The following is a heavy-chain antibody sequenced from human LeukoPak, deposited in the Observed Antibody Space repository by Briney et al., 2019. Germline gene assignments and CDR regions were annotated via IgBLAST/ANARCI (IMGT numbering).Heavy chain of an antibody. CDR3: ARDYSSGSYSD. J-gene: IGHJ4*02. D-gene: IGHD1-26*01. Sequence: SETLSLTCTVSGGSISSYYWSWLRQPPGKGLEWIGYIYYSGSTNYNPSLKSRVTISVDTSKNQFSLKLSSVTAADTAVYYCARDYSSGSYSDWGQGTLVTVSS. V-gene: IGHV4-59*01. CDR2: IYYSGST. CDR1: GGSISSYY.